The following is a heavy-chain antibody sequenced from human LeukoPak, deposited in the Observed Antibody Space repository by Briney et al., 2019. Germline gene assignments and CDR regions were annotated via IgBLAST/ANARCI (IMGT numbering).Heavy chain of an antibody. CDR3: ATPRGITIFGVVTPLGY. V-gene: IGHV3-23*01. CDR1: GFTFSDHA. D-gene: IGHD3-3*01. J-gene: IGHJ4*02. Sequence: PGGSLRLSCAASGFTFSDHAMAWVRQAPGKGRKWVATITGNGDSKYYADSVKGRFTISRDNSKNTLYLHKNSLRAEDTAVYYCATPRGITIFGVVTPLGYWGQGTLVTVSS. CDR2: ITGNGDSK.